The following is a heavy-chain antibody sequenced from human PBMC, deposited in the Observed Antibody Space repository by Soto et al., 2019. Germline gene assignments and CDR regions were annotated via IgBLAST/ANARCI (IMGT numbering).Heavy chain of an antibody. D-gene: IGHD5-12*01. V-gene: IGHV4-4*07. CDR2: IYTSGST. CDR3: AXEVEKYSDYQTFNWFDP. CDR1: GGTISSYY. Sequence: SETLSLTCTVSGGTISSYYWSWIRQPAGKGLEWIGRIYTSGSTNYNTHLKSRVTMSIDTYKNQFSLKLSSVTAADTAAYYCAXEVEKYSDYQTFNWFDPWGQGTLVTVSS. J-gene: IGHJ5*02.